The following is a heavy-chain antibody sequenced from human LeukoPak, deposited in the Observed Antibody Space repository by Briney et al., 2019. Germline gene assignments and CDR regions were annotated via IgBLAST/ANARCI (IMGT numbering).Heavy chain of an antibody. D-gene: IGHD3-10*01. CDR2: ISGDGTAR. Sequence: GGSLRLSCAASGFTSSSYWMHWVRQVPGKGLVWVSRISGDGTARNYADSVKGRFTISRDDAKNTVDLQMNSLRGEDTAVYYCVRGRGSYGWFDPRGQGTLVTVSS. CDR1: GFTSSSYW. CDR3: VRGRGSYGWFDP. V-gene: IGHV3-74*01. J-gene: IGHJ5*02.